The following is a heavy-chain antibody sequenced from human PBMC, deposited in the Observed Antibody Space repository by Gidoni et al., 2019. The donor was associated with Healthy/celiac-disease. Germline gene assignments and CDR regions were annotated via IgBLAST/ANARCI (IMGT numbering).Heavy chain of an antibody. CDR2: IYYSGST. Sequence: QLQLQESGPGLVKPSETLSLTCTVSGGSISSSSYYWGWIRQPPGKGLEWIGSIYYSGSTYYNPSLKSRVTISVDTSKNQFSLKLSSVTAADTAVYYCARLDRGDYFDYWGQGTLVTVSS. CDR3: ARLDRGDYFDY. J-gene: IGHJ4*02. D-gene: IGHD1-1*01. CDR1: GGSISSSSYY. V-gene: IGHV4-39*01.